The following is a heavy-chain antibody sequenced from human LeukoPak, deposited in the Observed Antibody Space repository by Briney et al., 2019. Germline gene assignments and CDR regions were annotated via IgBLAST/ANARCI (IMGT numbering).Heavy chain of an antibody. D-gene: IGHD3-9*01. J-gene: IGHJ3*02. V-gene: IGHV1-2*02. Sequence: EASVKVSCKASGYTFTDYYMHWVRQAPGQDFEWMGWINPNSGGTNYAQKFQGRVTMTRDTSISTAYMELSRLRSDDTAVYYCARGNTILPPCGAFDIWGQGTVVTVSS. CDR2: INPNSGGT. CDR1: GYTFTDYY. CDR3: ARGNTILPPCGAFDI.